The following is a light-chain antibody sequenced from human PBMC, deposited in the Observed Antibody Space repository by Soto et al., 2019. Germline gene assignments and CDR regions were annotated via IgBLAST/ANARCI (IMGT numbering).Light chain of an antibody. Sequence: DIQMTQSPSTLSASVGDRVTITCRASQSISSWLAWYQQKPGKAPKLLIYDASSLESGVPSRFSGSGSGTDFSLTISSLQPDDFAPYYCQQYNSYPYTFGQGTKLEIK. CDR1: QSISSW. CDR3: QQYNSYPYT. J-gene: IGKJ2*01. CDR2: DAS. V-gene: IGKV1-5*01.